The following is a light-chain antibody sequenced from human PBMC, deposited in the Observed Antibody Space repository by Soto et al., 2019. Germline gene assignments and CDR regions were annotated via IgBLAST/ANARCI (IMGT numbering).Light chain of an antibody. CDR3: QQYGSSPWVT. CDR1: QSVSSSS. Sequence: EIVLTQSPGTLSLSPGEGATLSFRSSQSVSSSSLAWYQQKSGQAPRLLIYGASSRATGIPDRFSGSGSGTDFTLTISRLEPEDVAVYYCQQYGSSPWVTFGQGTRLEIK. V-gene: IGKV3-20*01. J-gene: IGKJ5*01. CDR2: GAS.